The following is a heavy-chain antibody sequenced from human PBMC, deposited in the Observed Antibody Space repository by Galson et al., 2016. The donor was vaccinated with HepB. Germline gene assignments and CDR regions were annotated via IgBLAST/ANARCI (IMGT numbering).Heavy chain of an antibody. J-gene: IGHJ4*02. V-gene: IGHV6-1*01. D-gene: IGHD2-15*01. CDR1: GDSVSTNSAA. CDR2: TYYRSKWYN. Sequence: CAISGDSVSTNSAAWNWIRQSPSRGLEWLGRTYYRSKWYNDYAVSVKSRISINPDTSKNHFSLQLNSVTPEDTAVYYCARDGGDIVVAAFVLDYWGQGTLVTVSS. CDR3: ARDGGDIVVAAFVLDY.